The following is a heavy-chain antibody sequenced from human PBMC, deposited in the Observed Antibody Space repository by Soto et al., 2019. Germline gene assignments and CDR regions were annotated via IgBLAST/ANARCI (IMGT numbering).Heavy chain of an antibody. Sequence: ASVKDSCKASGYTFTSYGISWVRQAPGQGLEWMGWISAYNGNTNYAQKLQGRVTMTTDTSTSTAYMELRSLRSDDTAVYYCARVFSMVRGVMIGWFDYWGPGTMVTVSA. CDR2: ISAYNGNT. CDR3: ARVFSMVRGVMIGWFDY. V-gene: IGHV1-18*01. J-gene: IGHJ4*02. CDR1: GYTFTSYG. D-gene: IGHD3-10*01.